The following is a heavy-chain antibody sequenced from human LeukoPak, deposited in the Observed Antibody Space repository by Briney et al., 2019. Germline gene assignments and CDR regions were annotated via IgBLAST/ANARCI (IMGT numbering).Heavy chain of an antibody. Sequence: GRSLRLSCAAPGFTFSSYAMPWVRQAPGKGLEWVAVISYDGSNKYYADSVKGRFTISRDNSKNTLYLQMNSLRAEDTAVYYCARDRVMRGMDYYYYMDVWGKGTTVTVSS. CDR3: ARDRVMRGMDYYYYMDV. V-gene: IGHV3-30*01. J-gene: IGHJ6*03. CDR1: GFTFSSYA. D-gene: IGHD2-8*01. CDR2: ISYDGSNK.